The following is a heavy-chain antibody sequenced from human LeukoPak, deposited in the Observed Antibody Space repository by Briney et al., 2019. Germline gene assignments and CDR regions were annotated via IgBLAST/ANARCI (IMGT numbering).Heavy chain of an antibody. D-gene: IGHD3-3*01. CDR2: ISSSGGRT. Sequence: GGSLRVSCAASGFTFNNYAMGWVRQAPGKGLEWVSTISSSGGRTYYADSVKGRFTFSRDDSKNTLYLQMNSLRAEDTAVYYCTKEGGLYDSGGYFDYWGQGTLVTVSS. V-gene: IGHV3-23*01. CDR1: GFTFNNYA. J-gene: IGHJ4*02. CDR3: TKEGGLYDSGGYFDY.